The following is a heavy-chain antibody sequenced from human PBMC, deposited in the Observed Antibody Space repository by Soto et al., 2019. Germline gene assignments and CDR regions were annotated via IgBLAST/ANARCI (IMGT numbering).Heavy chain of an antibody. V-gene: IGHV4-39*01. J-gene: IGHJ4*02. CDR2: IYYSGST. CDR3: ARSITPVVTLDY. D-gene: IGHD2-15*01. CDR1: GGSISSSSYY. Sequence: SETLSLTCTVSGGSISSSSYYWGWIRQPPGKGLEWIGSIYYSGSTYYNPSLKSRVTISVDTSKNQFSLKLSSVTAADTAVYYCARSITPVVTLDYWGQGTLVTVSS.